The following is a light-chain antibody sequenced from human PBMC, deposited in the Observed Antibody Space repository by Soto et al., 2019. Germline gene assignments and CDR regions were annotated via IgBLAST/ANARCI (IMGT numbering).Light chain of an antibody. Sequence: SYELTQPPSVSVAPGQTASITCGGNNIGVKSVHWYQQRPGQAPVLVVYDDSQRPSGIPERFSGSNSGNTATLTISRVEAGDEADSYCQVWDSTSDHYVFGGGTKVTVL. CDR2: DDS. J-gene: IGLJ1*01. CDR3: QVWDSTSDHYV. CDR1: NIGVKS. V-gene: IGLV3-21*02.